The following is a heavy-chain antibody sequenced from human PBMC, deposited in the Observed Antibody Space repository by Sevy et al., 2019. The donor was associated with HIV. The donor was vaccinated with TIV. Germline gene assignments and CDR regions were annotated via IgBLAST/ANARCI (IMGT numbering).Heavy chain of an antibody. Sequence: GGSLRLSCAASGFTFSSHYISWVRQAPGKGLEWVANIKQDGSDKFYVESVKGRFTISRDNAKNSLYLQLSSLRAEDTAMYFCAREALYYYDSERHYDDAFDMWGPGTMVTVSS. V-gene: IGHV3-7*01. CDR2: IKQDGSDK. D-gene: IGHD3-22*01. CDR1: GFTFSSHY. J-gene: IGHJ3*02. CDR3: AREALYYYDSERHYDDAFDM.